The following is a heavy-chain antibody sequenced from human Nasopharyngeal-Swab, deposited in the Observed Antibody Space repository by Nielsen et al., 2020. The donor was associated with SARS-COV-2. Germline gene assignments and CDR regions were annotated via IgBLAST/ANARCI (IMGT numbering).Heavy chain of an antibody. CDR2: IQSKSAGGAT. CDR3: TRHQGRRFFDY. J-gene: IGHJ4*02. V-gene: IGHV3-15*01. Sequence: GESLKISCVTSGFIFSSTWMTWVRQAPGKGLEWVGRIQSKSAGGATDYAEPVKGRFTISRDDSKNTVYLQMNSLKTEDTAVYYCTRHQGRRFFDYWGQGTLVTVYS. CDR1: GFIFSSTW.